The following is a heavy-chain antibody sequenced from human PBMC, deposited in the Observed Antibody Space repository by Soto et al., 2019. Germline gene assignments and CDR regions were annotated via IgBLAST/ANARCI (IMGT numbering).Heavy chain of an antibody. CDR1: GGTFSSYA. D-gene: IGHD3-3*01. CDR2: IIPIFGTA. V-gene: IGHV1-69*06. CDR3: ARDPSVTIFGVVIMGAFDI. J-gene: IGHJ3*02. Sequence: QVQLVQSGAEVKKPGSSAKVSCKASGGTFSSYAISWVRQAPGQGLEWMGGIIPIFGTANYAQKFQGRVTITADKSTSTAYMELSSLRSEDTAVYYCARDPSVTIFGVVIMGAFDIWGQGTMVTVSS.